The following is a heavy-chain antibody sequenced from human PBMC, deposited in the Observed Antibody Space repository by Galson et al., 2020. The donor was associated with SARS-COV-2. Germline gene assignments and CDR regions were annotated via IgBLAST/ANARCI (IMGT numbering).Heavy chain of an antibody. J-gene: IGHJ5*02. D-gene: IGHD2-8*01. CDR2: ISFDGSND. V-gene: IGHV3-30*09. CDR1: GFTFSRYT. CDR3: ARAHGPGLRGVYWFDP. Sequence: TGGSLRLSCAVSGFTFSRYTMHWVRQAPGKGLEWLAVISFDGSNDYSADSVKGRFAISRDNSKNLLYLQMNSLRPEDTAMYYCARAHGPGLRGVYWFDPWGQGTLVTVSS.